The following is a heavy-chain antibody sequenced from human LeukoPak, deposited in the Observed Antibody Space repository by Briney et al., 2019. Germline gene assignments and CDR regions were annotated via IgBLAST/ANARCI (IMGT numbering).Heavy chain of an antibody. CDR3: ASGVPATVFDY. J-gene: IGHJ4*02. Sequence: ASETLSLTCAVYGGSFSGYYWSWIRQPPGKGLEWIGEINHSGSTNYNPSLKSRATISVDKSQNQFSLKLTSVTAADTAVYFCASGVPATVFDYWGQGTLVTVSS. CDR2: INHSGST. CDR1: GGSFSGYY. V-gene: IGHV4-34*01. D-gene: IGHD2-2*01.